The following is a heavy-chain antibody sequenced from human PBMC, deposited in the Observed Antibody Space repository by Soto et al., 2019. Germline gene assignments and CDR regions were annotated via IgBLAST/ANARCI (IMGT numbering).Heavy chain of an antibody. CDR3: AKGPHCSGGSCSEYFQH. V-gene: IGHV3-30*18. D-gene: IGHD2-15*01. CDR1: GFTFSSYG. Sequence: PGGSLRLSCAASGFTFSSYGMHWVRQAPGKGLEWVAVISYDGSNKYYADSVKGRFTISRDNSKNTLYLQMNSLRAEDTAVYYCAKGPHCSGGSCSEYFQHWGQGTLVTVSS. CDR2: ISYDGSNK. J-gene: IGHJ1*01.